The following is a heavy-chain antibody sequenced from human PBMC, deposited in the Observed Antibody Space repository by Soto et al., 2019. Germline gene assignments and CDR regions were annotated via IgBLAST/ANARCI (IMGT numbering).Heavy chain of an antibody. V-gene: IGHV1-18*01. CDR3: ARLISAPAAKGYYYYYMDV. CDR2: ISAYNGNT. CDR1: GYTFTSYG. D-gene: IGHD2-2*01. J-gene: IGHJ6*03. Sequence: QVQLVQSGAEVKKPGASVKVSCKASGYTFTSYGISWVRQAPGQGLEWMGWISAYNGNTNYAQKLQGRVTMTTDTSTSTAYMELRRLRSDDTAVYYCARLISAPAAKGYYYYYMDVWGKGTTVTVSS.